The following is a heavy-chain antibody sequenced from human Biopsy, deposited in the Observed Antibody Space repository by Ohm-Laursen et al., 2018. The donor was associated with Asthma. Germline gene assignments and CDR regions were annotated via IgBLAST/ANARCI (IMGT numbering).Heavy chain of an antibody. V-gene: IGHV3-20*01. J-gene: IGHJ3*02. CDR2: INWNGGST. D-gene: IGHD4-17*01. Sequence: SLRLSRTASGFTFDDYAMSWVRQAPGKGLEWVSGINWNGGSTGYADSVEGRFTISRDNAKNSLYLQMNSLRAEDTALYHCARDRAVTGLNDAFDTWGQGTMVTVSS. CDR1: GFTFDDYA. CDR3: ARDRAVTGLNDAFDT.